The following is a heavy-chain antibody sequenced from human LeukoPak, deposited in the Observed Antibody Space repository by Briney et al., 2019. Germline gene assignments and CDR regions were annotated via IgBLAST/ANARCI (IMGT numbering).Heavy chain of an antibody. V-gene: IGHV1-18*01. CDR1: GYTITSYG. J-gene: IGHJ3*02. Sequence: GASVKVSCKASGYTITSYGISWVRQAPGQGLEWMGWISAYNGNTNYAQKLQGRVTMTTDTSTRTAYMELRSLRSDETAVYYCAREGMATITRDAFDIWGQGTMVTVSS. CDR2: ISAYNGNT. CDR3: AREGMATITRDAFDI. D-gene: IGHD5-24*01.